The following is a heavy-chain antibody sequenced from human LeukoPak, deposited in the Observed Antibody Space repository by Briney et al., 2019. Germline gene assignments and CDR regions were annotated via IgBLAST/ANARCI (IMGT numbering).Heavy chain of an antibody. Sequence: GGSLRLSCAASGFTFDIYAMSWVRQAPGKGLEWVSSISGTGGSTYYADSVKGRFTVSRDNAKNSLYLQMNSLRAEDTAVYYCARDVITGTLRAFDIWGQGTMVTVSS. V-gene: IGHV3-23*01. D-gene: IGHD1-7*01. J-gene: IGHJ3*02. CDR1: GFTFDIYA. CDR3: ARDVITGTLRAFDI. CDR2: ISGTGGST.